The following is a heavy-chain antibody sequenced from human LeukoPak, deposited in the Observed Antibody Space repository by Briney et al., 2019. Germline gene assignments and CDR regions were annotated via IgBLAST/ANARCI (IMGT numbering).Heavy chain of an antibody. CDR1: GFTFISSA. Sequence: GGSLRLSCAASGFTFISSAMSWVRQAPGKGLEWVSTISGFGENTYYADSVKGRFTISRDNFKSALFLQMNSLRAEDTAVYYCARVFSSGYYGAGATDIWGQGTMVTVSS. J-gene: IGHJ3*02. CDR3: ARVFSSGYYGAGATDI. D-gene: IGHD6-19*01. V-gene: IGHV3-23*01. CDR2: ISGFGENT.